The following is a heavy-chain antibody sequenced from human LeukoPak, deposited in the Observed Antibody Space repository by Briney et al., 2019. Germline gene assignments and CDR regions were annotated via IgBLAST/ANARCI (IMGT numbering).Heavy chain of an antibody. Sequence: GGSLRLSCAASGFTFSSFSMNWVGQAPGKGLEWVSSISSSSSYIYYADSVKGRFTISRDNAKNSLYLQMNSLRAEDTAVYYCARDLIYGDYLHGQDYWGQGTLVTVSS. D-gene: IGHD4-17*01. J-gene: IGHJ4*02. CDR1: GFTFSSFS. CDR3: ARDLIYGDYLHGQDY. V-gene: IGHV3-21*01. CDR2: ISSSSSYI.